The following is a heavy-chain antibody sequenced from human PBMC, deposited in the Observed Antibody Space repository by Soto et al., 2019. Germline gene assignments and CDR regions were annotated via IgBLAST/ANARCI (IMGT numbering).Heavy chain of an antibody. CDR2: IYHSGST. V-gene: IGHV4-38-2*01. CDR3: AQEELRYFDY. Sequence: TLSLTCAVSGYSISSGYYWGWIRQPPGKGLEWIGSIYHSGSTYYNPSLKSRVTISVDTSKNQFSLKLSSVTAADTAVYYCAQEELRYFDYWGQGTLVTVSS. J-gene: IGHJ4*02. D-gene: IGHD1-7*01. CDR1: GYSISSGYY.